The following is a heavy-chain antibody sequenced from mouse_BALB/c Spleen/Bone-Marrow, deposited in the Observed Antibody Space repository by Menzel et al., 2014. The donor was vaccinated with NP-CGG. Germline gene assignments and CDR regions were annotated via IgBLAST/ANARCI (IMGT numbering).Heavy chain of an antibody. Sequence: EVKLMESGPELEKPGASVKISCKASGYSFXGYNMNWAKQTNGKSLEWIGNIDPYYGGITYNQKFKDKATLTVDKSSSTAYMQLKSLTAEDSAVYYCARSIEYRPLTYWGQGTLVTVSA. CDR2: IDPYYGGI. CDR3: ARSIEYRPLTY. CDR1: GYSFXGYN. D-gene: IGHD2-14*01. J-gene: IGHJ3*01. V-gene: IGHV1-39*01.